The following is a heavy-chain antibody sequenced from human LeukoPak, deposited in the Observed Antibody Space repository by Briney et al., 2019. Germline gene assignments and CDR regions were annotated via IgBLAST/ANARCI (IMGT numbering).Heavy chain of an antibody. CDR2: INPNSGGT. Sequence: ASVKVSCKASGYTFTGYYMHWVRQAPGQGLEWMRWINPNSGGTNYAQKFQGRVTMTRDTSISTAYMELSRLRSDDTAVYYCARGEYSSALLDCWGQGTLVTVSS. CDR1: GYTFTGYY. CDR3: ARGEYSSALLDC. D-gene: IGHD6-19*01. J-gene: IGHJ4*02. V-gene: IGHV1-2*02.